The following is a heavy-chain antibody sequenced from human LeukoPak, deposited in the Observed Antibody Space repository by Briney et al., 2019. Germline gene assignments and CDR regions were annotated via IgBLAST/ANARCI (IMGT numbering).Heavy chain of an antibody. CDR3: ARLILTGYADWFDP. D-gene: IGHD3-9*01. J-gene: IGHJ5*02. Sequence: PSETLSLTCTVSGGSISSSSYYWGWIRQPPGKGLEWVGYIYYSGSTNYNPSLKSQVTISVDTSKNQFSLKLSSVTAADTAVYYCARLILTGYADWFDPWGQGTLVTVSS. CDR2: IYYSGST. V-gene: IGHV4-61*05. CDR1: GGSISSSSYY.